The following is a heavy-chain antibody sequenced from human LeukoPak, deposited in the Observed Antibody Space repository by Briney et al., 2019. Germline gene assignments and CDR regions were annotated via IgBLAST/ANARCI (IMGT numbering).Heavy chain of an antibody. CDR3: AREGYGSGRAAAFDY. CDR2: ISSDGNSQ. D-gene: IGHD6-19*01. J-gene: IGHJ4*02. V-gene: IGHV3-30*04. CDR1: EFTLSISH. Sequence: PGGSLRLSCTASEFTLSISHMHWVRQAPGKGLEWVAGISSDGNSQYYADSVKGRFTVSRDNSKNTLFLQMNSLRDEDTAVYYCAREGYGSGRAAAFDYWGQGTLATVSS.